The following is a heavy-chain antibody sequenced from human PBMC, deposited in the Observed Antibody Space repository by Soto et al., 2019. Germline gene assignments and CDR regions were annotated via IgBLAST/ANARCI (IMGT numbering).Heavy chain of an antibody. CDR3: ARVAITLIRGLKVDFYSMDV. D-gene: IGHD3-10*01. V-gene: IGHV1-18*01. Sequence: PLVQSGGEVKEPGASVQVSCKASGYTFNNYGITWVRQAPGRGLEWLGWISVYNGNKNYAKKVQGRVSMTADTSTSTAHMELRSLQSDDTAVYFCARVAITLIRGLKVDFYSMDVWGQGTTVTVSS. CDR1: GYTFNNYG. J-gene: IGHJ6*02. CDR2: ISVYNGNK.